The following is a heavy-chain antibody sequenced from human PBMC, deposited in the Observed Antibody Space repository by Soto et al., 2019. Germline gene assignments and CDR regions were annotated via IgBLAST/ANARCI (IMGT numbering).Heavy chain of an antibody. J-gene: IGHJ6*02. CDR1: GFTFSSYG. CDR3: ARRGVGAPMAGRTTDYGMDV. CDR2: IWYDGSNK. D-gene: IGHD1-26*01. Sequence: QVQLVESGGGVVQPGRSLRLSCAASGFTFSSYGMHWVRQAPGKGLEWVAVIWYDGSNKYYADSVKGRFTISRDNSKNTMYMQMNSMRAEDTAVYYCARRGVGAPMAGRTTDYGMDVWGQGTTVTVSS. V-gene: IGHV3-33*01.